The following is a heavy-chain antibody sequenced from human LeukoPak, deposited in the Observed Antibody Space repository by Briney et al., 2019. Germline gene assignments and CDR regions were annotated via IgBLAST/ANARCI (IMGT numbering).Heavy chain of an antibody. CDR2: ISSSSSTM. V-gene: IGHV3-48*04. D-gene: IGHD4-11*01. CDR1: GFTFSSYG. CDR3: ARDNAYMFDF. Sequence: GGSLRLSCAASGFTFSSYGMNWVRQAPGKRLEWVSYISSSSSTMYYADSVKGRFTVARDNAKNTLYLEMNRLRVEDTVVYYCARDNAYMFDFWGQGTQVTVSS. J-gene: IGHJ4*02.